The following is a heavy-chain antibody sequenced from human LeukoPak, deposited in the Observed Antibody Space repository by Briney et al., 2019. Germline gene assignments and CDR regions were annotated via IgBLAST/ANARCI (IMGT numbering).Heavy chain of an antibody. CDR2: INPSGGSP. CDR3: ARDSGPYYYYGMDV. CDR1: GYTFTGYY. Sequence: GASVKVSCKASGYTFTGYYMHWVRQAPGQGLEWMGIINPSGGSPTYAQKLQGRVTMTTDTSTSTAYMELRSLRSDDTAVYYCARDSGPYYYYGMDVWGQGTTVTVSS. J-gene: IGHJ6*02. D-gene: IGHD3-10*01. V-gene: IGHV1-46*01.